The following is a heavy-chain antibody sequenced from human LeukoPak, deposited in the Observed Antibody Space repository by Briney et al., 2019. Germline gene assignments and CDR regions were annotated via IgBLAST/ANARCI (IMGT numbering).Heavy chain of an antibody. V-gene: IGHV3-30*18. Sequence: GGSLSLSRAASGFIFSSYGKHWVRQARSKGLVEVAVISYDGSNKYYADSVKGRFTISRDNSKNTLYLQMNSLRAEDTAVYYCAKDAYTSSWSFDYWGQGTLVTVSS. J-gene: IGHJ4*02. CDR3: AKDAYTSSWSFDY. CDR1: GFIFSSYG. CDR2: ISYDGSNK. D-gene: IGHD6-13*01.